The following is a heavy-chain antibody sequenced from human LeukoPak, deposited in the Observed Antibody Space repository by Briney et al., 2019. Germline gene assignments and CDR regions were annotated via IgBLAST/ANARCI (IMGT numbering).Heavy chain of an antibody. CDR3: ARDELVVVPAAPDY. D-gene: IGHD2-2*01. CDR2: ISAYNGST. J-gene: IGHJ4*02. Sequence: ASVKVSCKASGYTFTSYGISWVRQAPGQGLEWMGWISAYNGSTNYAQKLQGRVTMTTDTSTSTAYMELRSLRSDDTAVYYCARDELVVVPAAPDYWGQGTLVTVSS. V-gene: IGHV1-18*01. CDR1: GYTFTSYG.